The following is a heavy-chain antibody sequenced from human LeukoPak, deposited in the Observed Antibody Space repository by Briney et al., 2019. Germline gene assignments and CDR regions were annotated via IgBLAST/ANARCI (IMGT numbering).Heavy chain of an antibody. CDR1: GFTFSSYA. CDR3: ARDPGYSGYDYGSY. CDR2: ISSNGGST. J-gene: IGHJ4*02. Sequence: GGSLRLSCAASGFTFSSYAMHWVRQAPGKGLEYVSAISSNGGSTYYANSVKGRFTISRDNSKNTLYLQMGSLRAEDMAVYYCARDPGYSGYDYGSYWGQGTLVTVSS. D-gene: IGHD5-12*01. V-gene: IGHV3-64*01.